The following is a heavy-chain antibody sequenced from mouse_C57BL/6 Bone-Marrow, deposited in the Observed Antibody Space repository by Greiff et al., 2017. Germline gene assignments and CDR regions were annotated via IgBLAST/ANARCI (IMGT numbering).Heavy chain of an antibody. D-gene: IGHD2-4*01. CDR3: ARSMITTFIDY. V-gene: IGHV1-59*01. Sequence: QVQLQQPGAELVRPGTSVKLSCKASGYTFTSYWMHWVKQRPGQGLEWIGVIDPSDSYNNYNQKFKGKATLTVDTSSSTAYMQLSSLTSEDSAVYYCARSMITTFIDYCGQGTTLTVSS. CDR1: GYTFTSYW. CDR2: IDPSDSYN. J-gene: IGHJ2*01.